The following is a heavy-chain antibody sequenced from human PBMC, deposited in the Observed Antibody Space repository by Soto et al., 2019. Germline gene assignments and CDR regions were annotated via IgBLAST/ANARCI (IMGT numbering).Heavy chain of an antibody. CDR1: GYTFTGYY. J-gene: IGHJ4*02. CDR3: AREGRDGYSIRDY. Sequence: QVQLVQSGAEVKKPGASVKVSCKASGYTFTGYYMHWVRQAPGQGLEWMGWINPSSGGTNYAQQVQGWVTMTRDTSISTAYMELSRLSSDDTAVYYCAREGRDGYSIRDYWGQGTLVAVSA. CDR2: INPSSGGT. D-gene: IGHD2-15*01. V-gene: IGHV1-2*04.